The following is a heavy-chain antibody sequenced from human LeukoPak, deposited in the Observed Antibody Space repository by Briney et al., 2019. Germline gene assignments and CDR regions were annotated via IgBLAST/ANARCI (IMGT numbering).Heavy chain of an antibody. CDR1: GYSFTSHR. CDR3: ARHAYGDYYFDY. CDR2: IYPGDSDT. Sequence: GESLKISCKGSGYSFTSHRIGWVRQMPGKGLEWMGIIYPGDSDTRYSPSFQGQVTISADRSITTAYLEWSSLKASDTAMYYCARHAYGDYYFDYWGQGTLVTVSS. V-gene: IGHV5-51*01. J-gene: IGHJ4*02. D-gene: IGHD4-17*01.